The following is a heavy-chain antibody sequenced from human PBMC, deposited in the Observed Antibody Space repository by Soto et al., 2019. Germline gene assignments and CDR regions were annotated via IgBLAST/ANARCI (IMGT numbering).Heavy chain of an antibody. J-gene: IGHJ4*02. CDR3: AREDETNDY. CDR2: MYYGGRT. CDR1: GGSISSYY. Sequence: SETLSLTCTVSGGSISSYYWSWIRQPPGKGLEWIGYMYYGGRTNYNPSLKSRVTISVDTSKNQFSLKLSSVTAADTAVYYCAREDETNDYWGQGTQVTVSS. V-gene: IGHV4-59*12.